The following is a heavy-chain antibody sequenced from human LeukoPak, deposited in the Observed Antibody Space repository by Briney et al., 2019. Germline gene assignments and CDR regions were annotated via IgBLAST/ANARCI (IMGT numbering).Heavy chain of an antibody. J-gene: IGHJ4*02. CDR1: GFSLRSAGVG. CDR2: INHSGST. Sequence: GSGPTLVKPTQTLTLTCTFSGFSLRSAGVGVGWIRQPPGKGLEWIGEINHSGSTNYNPSLKSRVTISVDTSKNQFSLKLSSVTAADTAVYYCARGPRARSPATVTTGPFDYWGQGTLVTVSS. V-gene: IGHV4-39*07. D-gene: IGHD4-17*01. CDR3: ARGPRARSPATVTTGPFDY.